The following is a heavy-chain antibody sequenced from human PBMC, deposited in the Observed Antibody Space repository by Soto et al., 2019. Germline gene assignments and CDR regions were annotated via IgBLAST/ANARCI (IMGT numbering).Heavy chain of an antibody. Sequence: GGSLRLSCAASGFTFSSYAMSWVRQAPGKGLEWVSAISGSGGSTYYADSVKGRFTISRDNSKNTLYLQMNSLRAEDTAVYYCAKTSHWRYYYDSSGYYADAFDIWGQGTMVTVSS. J-gene: IGHJ3*02. V-gene: IGHV3-23*01. CDR1: GFTFSSYA. D-gene: IGHD3-22*01. CDR2: ISGSGGST. CDR3: AKTSHWRYYYDSSGYYADAFDI.